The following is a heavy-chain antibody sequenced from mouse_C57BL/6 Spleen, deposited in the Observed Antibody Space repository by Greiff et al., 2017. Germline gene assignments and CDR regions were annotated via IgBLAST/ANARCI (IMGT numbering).Heavy chain of an antibody. V-gene: IGHV5-17*01. J-gene: IGHJ1*03. D-gene: IGHD6-1*01. CDR2: ISSSSSTT. CDR1: GFTFSDYG. CDR3: ATTAVVSEGDFGG. Sequence: EVQLLESGGGLVKPGASLKLSCAASGFTFSDYGMHWVHQAPEQGLEWVAYISSSSSTTYYADTVKGRITMSRDNANNTLYLQLTSLRSEDTAVYECATTAVVSEGDFGGWGTGTTVT.